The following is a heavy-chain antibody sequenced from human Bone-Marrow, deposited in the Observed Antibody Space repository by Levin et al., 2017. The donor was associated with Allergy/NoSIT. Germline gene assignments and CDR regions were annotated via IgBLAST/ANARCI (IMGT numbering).Heavy chain of an antibody. CDR1: GFTFGDYA. CDR2: IRSKAYGGTT. Sequence: GGSLRLSCTASGFTFGDYAMSWVRQAPGKGLEWVGFIRSKAYGGTTEYAASVKGRFTISRDDSKSIAYLQMNSLKTEDTAVYYCTSEWAHGVPAARDNWFDPWGQGTLVTVSS. J-gene: IGHJ5*02. D-gene: IGHD2-2*01. V-gene: IGHV3-49*04. CDR3: TSEWAHGVPAARDNWFDP.